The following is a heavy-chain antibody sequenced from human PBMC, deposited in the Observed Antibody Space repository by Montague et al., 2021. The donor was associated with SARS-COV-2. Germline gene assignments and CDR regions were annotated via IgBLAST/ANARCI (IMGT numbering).Heavy chain of an antibody. D-gene: IGHD3-10*01. J-gene: IGHJ6*02. CDR3: ARGCLSYFGAGSHCYGMDV. Sequence: SETLSLTSSVSGTSITSYYWNWIRQPPGKGLEWIGYISDSGSTNYSPSLKSRVTMSVDTSKNQMSLKLTSVTAADTAVYYCARGCLSYFGAGSHCYGMDVWGQGTTATVSS. V-gene: IGHV4-59*01. CDR2: ISDSGST. CDR1: GTSITSYY.